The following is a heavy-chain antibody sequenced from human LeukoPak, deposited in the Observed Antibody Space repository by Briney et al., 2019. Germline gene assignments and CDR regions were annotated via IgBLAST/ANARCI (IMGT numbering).Heavy chain of an antibody. Sequence: GGSLRLSCAASGFTFSSYGMHWVRQAPGKGLEWVAVISYDGNKYYGDFVKGRFTISRDNSKNTLYLQMNSLRAEDTAVYYCAKDGGDYYFDSSGYNLFDYWGQGTLVTVSS. D-gene: IGHD3-22*01. CDR1: GFTFSSYG. CDR2: ISYDGNK. CDR3: AKDGGDYYFDSSGYNLFDY. V-gene: IGHV3-30*18. J-gene: IGHJ4*02.